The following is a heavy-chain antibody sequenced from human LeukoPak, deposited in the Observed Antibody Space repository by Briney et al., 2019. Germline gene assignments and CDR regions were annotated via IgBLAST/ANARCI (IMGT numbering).Heavy chain of an antibody. V-gene: IGHV1-69*13. CDR3: ARDASSYGGKSWGEGY. Sequence: ASVKVSCKASVGTFSSYAITWVRQAPGQGLEWVGGIIPIFGTTKYAQKFKGRATITADASATTAYMELLSLTSGDTAVYYCARDASSYGGKSWGEGYWGQGTRVTVSS. J-gene: IGHJ4*02. D-gene: IGHD4-17*01. CDR2: IIPIFGTT. CDR1: VGTFSSYA.